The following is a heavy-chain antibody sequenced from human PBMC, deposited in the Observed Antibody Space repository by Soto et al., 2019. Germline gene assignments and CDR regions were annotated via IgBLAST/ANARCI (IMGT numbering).Heavy chain of an antibody. D-gene: IGHD3-3*01. CDR1: GGSISSSSYY. CDR2: IYYSGST. CDR3: ASATRSYDFWSGYYLTGMDV. Sequence: PSETLSLTCTVSGGSISSSSYYWGWIRQPPGKGLEWIGSIYYSGSTYYNPSLKSRVTISVDTSKNQFSLKLSSVTAADTAVYYCASATRSYDFWSGYYLTGMDVWGQGTTVTVSS. V-gene: IGHV4-39*01. J-gene: IGHJ6*02.